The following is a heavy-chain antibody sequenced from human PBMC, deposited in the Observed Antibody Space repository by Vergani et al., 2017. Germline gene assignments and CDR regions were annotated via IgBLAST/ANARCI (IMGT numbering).Heavy chain of an antibody. J-gene: IGHJ6*02. Sequence: QVQLVQSGAEVKKPGASVKVSCKASGYTFTSYGISWVRQAPGQGLEWMGWISAYNGNTNYAQKLPGRVTMTTDTSTSTAYMELRSRRSDDTAVYYCAIWYYYGSGRHYGRDVWGQGTTVTVSS. CDR1: GYTFTSYG. D-gene: IGHD3-10*01. V-gene: IGHV1-18*01. CDR2: ISAYNGNT. CDR3: AIWYYYGSGRHYGRDV.